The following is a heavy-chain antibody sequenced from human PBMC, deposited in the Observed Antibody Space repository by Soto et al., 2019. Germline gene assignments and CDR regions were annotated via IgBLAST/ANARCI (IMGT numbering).Heavy chain of an antibody. CDR2: IKSKFDGGRI. Sequence: EVHLVESGGGPVKPGGSLRISCAASGFTFSGAWMSWVRQAPGKGLEWIGRIKSKFDGGRIDYAASVKGRFSISRDDSANTLFLQMNSLKTEDAGVYFCTTSVTGTPRAIDYWGQGTLVIVSS. CDR1: GFTFSGAW. CDR3: TTSVTGTPRAIDY. J-gene: IGHJ4*02. D-gene: IGHD1-7*01. V-gene: IGHV3-15*01.